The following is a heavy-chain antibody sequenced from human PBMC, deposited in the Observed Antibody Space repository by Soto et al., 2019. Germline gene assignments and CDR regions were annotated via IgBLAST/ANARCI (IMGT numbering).Heavy chain of an antibody. CDR1: GFTSSSYA. J-gene: IGHJ6*02. Sequence: GGSLRLSCAASGFTSSSYAMHWVRQAPGKGLEWVAVISYDGSNKYYADSVKGRFTISRDNSKNTLYLQMNSLRAEDTAVYYCAREDTVTDGMDVWGQGTTVTVSS. CDR3: AREDTVTDGMDV. CDR2: ISYDGSNK. D-gene: IGHD4-17*01. V-gene: IGHV3-30-3*01.